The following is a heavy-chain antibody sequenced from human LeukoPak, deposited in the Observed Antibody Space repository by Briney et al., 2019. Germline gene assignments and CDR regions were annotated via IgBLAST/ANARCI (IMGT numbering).Heavy chain of an antibody. V-gene: IGHV4-59*01. CDR3: ARGDSSGHPAFDY. J-gene: IGHJ4*02. D-gene: IGHD3-22*01. CDR2: FYNSGST. CDR1: GGSISNNY. Sequence: SETLSLTCTVSGGSISNNYWTWIRQPPGKGLEWIGYFYNSGSTNYNPSLKSRVTISVDTSKNQFSLKLTSVTAADTAVYYCARGDSSGHPAFDYWGQGTLVTVSS.